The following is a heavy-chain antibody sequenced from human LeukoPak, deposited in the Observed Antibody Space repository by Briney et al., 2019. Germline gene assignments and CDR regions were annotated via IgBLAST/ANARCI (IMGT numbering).Heavy chain of an antibody. CDR3: AKAYYDSSGYPDY. V-gene: IGHV3-9*01. CDR2: ISWNSGSI. CDR1: GFTFDDYA. D-gene: IGHD3-22*01. Sequence: GGSLRLPCAASGFTFDDYAMHWVRQAPGKGLEWVSGISWNSGSIGYADSVKGRFTISRDNAKNSLYLQMNSLRAEDTALYYCAKAYYDSSGYPDYWGQGTLVTVSS. J-gene: IGHJ4*02.